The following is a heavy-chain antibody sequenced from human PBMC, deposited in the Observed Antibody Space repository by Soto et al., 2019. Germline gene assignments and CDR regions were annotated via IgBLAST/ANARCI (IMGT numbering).Heavy chain of an antibody. D-gene: IGHD3-22*01. Sequence: SETLSLTCTVSGGNISSYYFSWIRKTPGKGLEWIGYIYYSGSANYNPSLKSRVTISVDTSKNQFSLKLSSVTAADTAVYYCARVTSDDSSGYGFDYWGQGTLVTVS. CDR3: ARVTSDDSSGYGFDY. CDR1: GGNISSYY. V-gene: IGHV4-59*01. CDR2: IYYSGSA. J-gene: IGHJ4*02.